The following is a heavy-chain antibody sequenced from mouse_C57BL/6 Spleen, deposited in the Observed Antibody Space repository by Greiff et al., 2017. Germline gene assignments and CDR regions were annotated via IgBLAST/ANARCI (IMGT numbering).Heavy chain of an antibody. J-gene: IGHJ4*01. Sequence: SGAELASPGASVTLSCKASGYTFTDHIMTWVKKRPGQGLEWIGRIYPVGGDTNYNHKFRGKATFSVDRSSSTVYMVLNRLTSEDTDVYYCGRMKSNYVAMDYWGQGTSVTVSS. CDR3: GRMKSNYVAMDY. CDR1: GYTFTDHI. V-gene: IGHV1-11*01. D-gene: IGHD2-5*01. CDR2: IYPVGGDT.